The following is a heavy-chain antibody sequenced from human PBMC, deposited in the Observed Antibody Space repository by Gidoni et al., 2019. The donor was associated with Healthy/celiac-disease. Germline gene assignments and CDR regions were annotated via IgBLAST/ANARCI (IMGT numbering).Heavy chain of an antibody. CDR2: IWYDGSNK. CDR3: ARDRYYYDSSGYYYY. D-gene: IGHD3-22*01. V-gene: IGHV3-33*01. Sequence: CPASGFTFSSDGMHWVRQAPGKGLEWVAVIWYDGSNKYYADSVKGRFTISRDNSKNTLYLQMNSLRAEDTAVYYCARDRYYYDSSGYYYYWGQGTLVTVSS. J-gene: IGHJ4*02. CDR1: GFTFSSDG.